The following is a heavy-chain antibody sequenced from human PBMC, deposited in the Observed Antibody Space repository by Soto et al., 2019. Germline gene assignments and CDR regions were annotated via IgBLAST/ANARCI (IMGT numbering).Heavy chain of an antibody. V-gene: IGHV4-31*03. CDR1: GGSISSGGYY. Sequence: QVQLQESSLGLVKPSQTLSLTCTVSGGSISSGGYYWSWIRQHPGKGLEWIGYIYYSGSTYYNPSLKSRVTISVDTSKNQFSLKLSSVTAADTAVYYCARGSVVAATLFDYWGQGTLVTVSS. J-gene: IGHJ4*02. D-gene: IGHD2-15*01. CDR2: IYYSGST. CDR3: ARGSVVAATLFDY.